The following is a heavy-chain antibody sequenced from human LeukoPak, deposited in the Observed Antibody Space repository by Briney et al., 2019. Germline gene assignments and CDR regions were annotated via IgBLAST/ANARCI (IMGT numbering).Heavy chain of an antibody. J-gene: IGHJ3*02. CDR2: IIPIFGTA. CDR1: GGTFSSYA. CDR3: ARGVVPAAIAMKGAFDI. V-gene: IGHV1-69*13. D-gene: IGHD2-2*01. Sequence: ASVKVSCKASGGTFSSYAISWVRQAPGQGLEWMGGIIPIFGTANYAQKFQGRVTITADESTSTAYMELSSLRFEDTAVYYCARGVVPAAIAMKGAFDIWGQGTMVTVSS.